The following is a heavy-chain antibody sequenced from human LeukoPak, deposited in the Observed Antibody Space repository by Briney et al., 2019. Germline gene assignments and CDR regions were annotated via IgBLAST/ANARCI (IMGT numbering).Heavy chain of an antibody. V-gene: IGHV3-43*02. Sequence: GGSLRLSCAASGFTFDDYAMHWVRQAPGKGLEWVSLISGDGGSTYYADSVKGRFTISRDNAKNSLYLQMNSLRAEDTAVYYCAREGGWNAFDIWGQGTMVTVSS. CDR1: GFTFDDYA. D-gene: IGHD2-15*01. J-gene: IGHJ3*02. CDR3: AREGGWNAFDI. CDR2: ISGDGGST.